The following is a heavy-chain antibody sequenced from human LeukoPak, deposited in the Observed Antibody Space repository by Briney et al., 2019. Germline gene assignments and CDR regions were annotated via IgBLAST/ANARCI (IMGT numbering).Heavy chain of an antibody. D-gene: IGHD3-10*01. J-gene: IGHJ4*02. CDR2: IDAGGTGT. CDR3: VRDSGSGVDY. CDR1: GFTFSPYW. V-gene: IGHV3-74*01. Sequence: GGSLRPSCAASGFTFSPYWMLWFRQVPGKGLEFVSRIDAGGTGTIYADSVRGRFTMSRDNAQSTLYLQMNSLRADDTAVYYCVRDSGSGVDYWGQGTRSPSRQ.